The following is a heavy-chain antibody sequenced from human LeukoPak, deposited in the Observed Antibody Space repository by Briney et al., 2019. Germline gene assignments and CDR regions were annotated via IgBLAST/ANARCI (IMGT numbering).Heavy chain of an antibody. Sequence: GGSLRVCCAASGFDFSTYAINWVRQAPGKGLEWVSSISTMSNYIFYGDSVKGRFTISRDNAKNSVYLQMNSLRPDDTAVYYCSRDRLGGLDLWGQGTLVTVSS. V-gene: IGHV3-21*06. CDR2: ISTMSNYI. D-gene: IGHD5-12*01. CDR3: SRDRLGGLDL. J-gene: IGHJ5*02. CDR1: GFDFSTYA.